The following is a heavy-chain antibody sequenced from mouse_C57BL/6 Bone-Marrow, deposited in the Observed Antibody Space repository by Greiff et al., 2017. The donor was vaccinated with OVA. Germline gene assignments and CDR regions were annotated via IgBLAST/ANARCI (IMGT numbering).Heavy chain of an antibody. Sequence: VKLMESGAELVRPGASVTLSCKASGYTFTDYEMHWVKQTPVHGLEWIGAIDPETGGTAYNQKFKGKAILTADKSSSTAYMELRSLTSEDSAVYYGTRTGGDPYWYFDVWGTGTTVTVSS. CDR1: GYTFTDYE. CDR2: IDPETGGT. CDR3: TRTGGDPYWYFDV. V-gene: IGHV1-15*01. J-gene: IGHJ1*03.